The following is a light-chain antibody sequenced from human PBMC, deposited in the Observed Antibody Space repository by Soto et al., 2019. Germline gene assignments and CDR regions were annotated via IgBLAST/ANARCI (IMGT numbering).Light chain of an antibody. CDR1: QGISSY. V-gene: IGKV1-8*01. CDR3: QQYYSYPLT. CDR2: AAS. Sequence: AIRMTQSPSSFSASTRDRVTITCRASQGISSYLGWYRQKPGKAPKLVFYAASTLQSGVPSRFSGSGSGTDFTLTISCLQSEDFATYYCQQYYSYPLTFGGGTKVEIK. J-gene: IGKJ4*01.